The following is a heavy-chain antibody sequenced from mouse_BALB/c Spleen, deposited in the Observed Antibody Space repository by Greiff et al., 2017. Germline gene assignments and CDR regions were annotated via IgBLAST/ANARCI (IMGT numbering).Heavy chain of an antibody. CDR1: GYTFTSYW. D-gene: IGHD2-4*01. CDR2: INPSNGRT. CDR3: GRSENYDYDGAGFAD. V-gene: IGHV1S81*02. Sequence: QVQLQQPGAELVKPGASVKLSCKASGYTFTSYWMHWVKQRPGQGLEWIGEINPSNGRTNYNEKFKSKATLTVDKSSSTAYMQLSSLTSEDSAVYYWGRSENYDYDGAGFADWGQGTLVTVSA. J-gene: IGHJ3*01.